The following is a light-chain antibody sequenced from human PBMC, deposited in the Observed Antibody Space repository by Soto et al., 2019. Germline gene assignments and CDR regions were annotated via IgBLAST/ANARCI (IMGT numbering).Light chain of an antibody. J-gene: IGKJ2*01. Sequence: VMTQTPLSSPVTLGQPASISCRSSQSLVHSDGYTYLSWYQLKPGQPPRLLIDRVSNRFSGVPGRFSGSGAVTDFTLRISRVESEDVGVYFCMQGTQFPPYTFGQGTKLEI. V-gene: IGKV2-24*01. CDR3: MQGTQFPPYT. CDR1: QSLVHSDGYTY. CDR2: RVS.